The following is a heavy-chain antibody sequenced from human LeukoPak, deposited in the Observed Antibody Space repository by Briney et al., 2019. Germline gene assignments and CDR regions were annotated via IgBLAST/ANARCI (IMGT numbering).Heavy chain of an antibody. CDR2: IKGDGSEK. CDR3: ARDRDSHHACNV. V-gene: IGHV3-7*05. CDR1: GFSFSNSW. D-gene: IGHD5-24*01. Sequence: GGSLRLSCVASGFSFSNSWMSWVRQVPGKGLEWVALIKGDGSEKYYVDSVKGRFTIARDNAKNSLYLQMNGLRAEDTALYYCARDRDSHHACNVWGQGTKVAVSS. J-gene: IGHJ3*01.